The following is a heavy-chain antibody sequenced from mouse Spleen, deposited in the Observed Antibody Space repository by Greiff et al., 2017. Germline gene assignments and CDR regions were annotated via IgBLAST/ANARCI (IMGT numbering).Heavy chain of an antibody. D-gene: IGHD1-1*01. CDR3: ARNLDYGSSLAY. Sequence: VHLVESGPGLVQPSQSLSITCTVSGFSLTSYGVHWVRQSPGKGLEWLGVIWSGGSTDYNAAFISRLSISKDNSKSQVFFKMNSLQADDTAIYYCARNLDYGSSLAYWGQGTLVTVSA. V-gene: IGHV2-4-1*01. CDR1: GFSLTSYG. CDR2: IWSGGST. J-gene: IGHJ3*01.